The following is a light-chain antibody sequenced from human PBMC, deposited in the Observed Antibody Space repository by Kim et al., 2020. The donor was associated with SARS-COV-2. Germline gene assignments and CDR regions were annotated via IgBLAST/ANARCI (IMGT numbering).Light chain of an antibody. J-gene: IGLJ2*01. CDR2: GDS. CDR1: RSNIATYT. CDR3: ASWDDSLNGQV. Sequence: GQSVAISCSGSRSNIATYTVSWYQQLPETATKLLICGDSQRPSGVPDRFSASKSGTSASLAMSGLQSEDEATYYCASWDDSLNGQVFGRGTQLTVL. V-gene: IGLV1-44*01.